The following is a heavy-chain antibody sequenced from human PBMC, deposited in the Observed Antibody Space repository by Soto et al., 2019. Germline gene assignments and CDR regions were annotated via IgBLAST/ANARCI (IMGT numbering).Heavy chain of an antibody. D-gene: IGHD4-4*01. Sequence: GESLRLSCTASGFTFSNYWMHWVRQVPGKAPVWVAYINGDESDTTYADYVKGRFTISRDSAKNTLYLEMNSLRVEDTAVYYCARDPEDTTPLDFWGQGVLVTVSS. CDR3: ARDPEDTTPLDF. CDR1: GFTFSNYW. CDR2: INGDESDT. V-gene: IGHV3-74*03. J-gene: IGHJ4*02.